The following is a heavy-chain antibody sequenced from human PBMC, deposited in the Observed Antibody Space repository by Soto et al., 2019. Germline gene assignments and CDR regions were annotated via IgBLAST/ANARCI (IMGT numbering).Heavy chain of an antibody. CDR1: GYTFTSHD. J-gene: IGHJ4*02. Sequence: QVQLVQSGAEVKKPGASVKVSCKASGYTFTSHDINWVRQAAGQGLEWMGWMNPNSGNAGYAQKFQGSVTMTRDTSISTAYMELSSLTSEDTAVYYCAREVVGSSNQPIDYWGQGSLVTVSS. CDR2: MNPNSGNA. CDR3: AREVVGSSNQPIDY. D-gene: IGHD1-26*01. V-gene: IGHV1-8*01.